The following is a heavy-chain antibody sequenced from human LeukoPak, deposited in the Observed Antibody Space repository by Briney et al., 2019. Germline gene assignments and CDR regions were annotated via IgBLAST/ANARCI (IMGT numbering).Heavy chain of an antibody. CDR1: GFTFDDYG. J-gene: IGHJ4*02. Sequence: GGSLKLSCEASGFTFDDYGMHWVRQAPGKGLEWVSTISWNSASVGYVDSVKGRFTISRDNAKKTLYLQMNSLRPEDTALYYCAKDYGYSSSWYDYWGQGTLVTVSS. D-gene: IGHD6-13*01. CDR3: AKDYGYSSSWYDY. V-gene: IGHV3-9*01. CDR2: ISWNSASV.